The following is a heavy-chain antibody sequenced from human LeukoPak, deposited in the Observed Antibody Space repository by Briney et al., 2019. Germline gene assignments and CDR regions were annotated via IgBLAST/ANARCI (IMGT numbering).Heavy chain of an antibody. CDR1: GFTFTSYA. V-gene: IGHV3-23*01. J-gene: IGHJ4*02. CDR3: AKDTSSWPNVFDY. D-gene: IGHD6-13*01. CDR2: INGSGGGT. Sequence: PGGSLRLSCAASGFTFTSYAMSWVRQAPGKGLEWVPAINGSGGGTFYADSVKGRFTISRDNSKNTLYLQMNSLRAEDTAVYYCAKDTSSWPNVFDYWGQGTLVTVSS.